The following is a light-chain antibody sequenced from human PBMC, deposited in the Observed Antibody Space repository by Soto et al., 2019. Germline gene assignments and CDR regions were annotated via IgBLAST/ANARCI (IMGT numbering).Light chain of an antibody. Sequence: QSVLTQPPSASGTPGQRVTISCSGSSSSIGSNFVYWYQQLPGTAPKLLIYRNNQRPSGVPDRFSGSKSGTSASLAMSGLRSEDEADYYCAAWDDSLSGRVFGGGTKLTVL. CDR2: RNN. J-gene: IGLJ2*01. V-gene: IGLV1-47*01. CDR3: AAWDDSLSGRV. CDR1: SSSIGSNF.